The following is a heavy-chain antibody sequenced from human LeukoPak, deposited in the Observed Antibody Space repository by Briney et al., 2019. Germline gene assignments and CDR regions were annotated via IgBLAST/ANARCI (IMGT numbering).Heavy chain of an antibody. D-gene: IGHD3-10*01. CDR3: ARQQLITMVRGVKPNWFDP. CDR1: GGSFSAYY. CDR2: INHSGST. J-gene: IGHJ5*02. V-gene: IGHV4-34*01. Sequence: SETLSLTCAVYGGSFSAYYLTWIRQPPGKGLEWIGEINHSGSTNYNPSLKSRVTISVDTSKNQFSLKLSSVTAADTAVYYCARQQLITMVRGVKPNWFDPWGQGTLVTVSS.